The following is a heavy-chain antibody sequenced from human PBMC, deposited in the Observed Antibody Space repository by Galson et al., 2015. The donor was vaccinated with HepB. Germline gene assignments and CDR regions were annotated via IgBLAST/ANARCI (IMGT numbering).Heavy chain of an antibody. D-gene: IGHD1/OR15-1a*01. CDR3: ARDLKRSLKQPGTTTPSGYYYGMDV. Sequence: SLRLSCAASGFTFSSYAMHWVRQAPGKGLEWVAVISYDGSNKYYADSVKGRFTISRGNSKNTLYLQMNSLRAEDTAVYYCARDLKRSLKQPGTTTPSGYYYGMDVWGQGTTVTVSS. J-gene: IGHJ6*02. V-gene: IGHV3-30-3*01. CDR2: ISYDGSNK. CDR1: GFTFSSYA.